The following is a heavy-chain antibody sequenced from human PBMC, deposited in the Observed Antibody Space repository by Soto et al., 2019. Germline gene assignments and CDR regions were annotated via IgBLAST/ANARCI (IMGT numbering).Heavy chain of an antibody. CDR3: ANPTYYYDSSGYPADY. D-gene: IGHD3-22*01. V-gene: IGHV3-23*01. CDR2: ISGSGGST. J-gene: IGHJ4*02. CDR1: GFTFSSYA. Sequence: PGGSLRLSCAASGFTFSSYAMSWVRQAPGKGLEWVSAISGSGGSTYYADSVKGRFTISRDNSKNTLYLQMNSLRAEDTAVYYCANPTYYYDSSGYPADYWGQGTLVTVSS.